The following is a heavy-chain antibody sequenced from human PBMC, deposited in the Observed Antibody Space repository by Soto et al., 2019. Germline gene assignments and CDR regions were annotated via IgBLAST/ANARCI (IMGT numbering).Heavy chain of an antibody. Sequence: QVQLVQSGAEVKKPGASVKVSCKVSGNIFTSQYMHWVRQAPGQGLEWMAMINPSGGRKSYAQMFQGRVTMTRDTSTSTVHMELSSLRSEDTAVYYCFRDVGDWGQGTLVTVSS. CDR2: INPSGGRK. CDR3: FRDVGD. D-gene: IGHD3-3*01. J-gene: IGHJ4*02. CDR1: GNIFTSQY. V-gene: IGHV1-46*03.